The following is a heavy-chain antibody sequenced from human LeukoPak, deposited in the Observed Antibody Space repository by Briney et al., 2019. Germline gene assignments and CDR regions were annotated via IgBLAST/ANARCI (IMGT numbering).Heavy chain of an antibody. CDR1: GYTFTSYG. D-gene: IGHD5-12*01. Sequence: ASVKVSCKASGYTFTSYGISWVRQAPGQGLEWMGWISAYSGNTNYAQKLQGRVTMTTDTSTSTAYMELRSLRSDDTAVYYCASFLRGYSGYDYLGYWGQGTLVTVSS. CDR3: ASFLRGYSGYDYLGY. CDR2: ISAYSGNT. J-gene: IGHJ4*02. V-gene: IGHV1-18*01.